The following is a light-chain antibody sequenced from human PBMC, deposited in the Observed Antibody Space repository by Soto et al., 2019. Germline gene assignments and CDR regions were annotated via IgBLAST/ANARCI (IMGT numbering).Light chain of an antibody. CDR3: EQYNSWPPLYT. CDR1: QSVSHN. V-gene: IGKV3-15*01. CDR2: GAS. Sequence: EIVMTQSPATLSVSPGEGATLSCRASQSVSHNLAWYQQKPGQAPRLLIYGASTRATGIPTRFSGGGSGTEFTLTISSLQSEDFAVYYCEQYNSWPPLYTFGQGTKLEIK. J-gene: IGKJ2*01.